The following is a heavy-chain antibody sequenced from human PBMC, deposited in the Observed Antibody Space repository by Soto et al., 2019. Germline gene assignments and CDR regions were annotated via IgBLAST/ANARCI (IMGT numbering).Heavy chain of an antibody. CDR2: IYSGGST. V-gene: IGHV3-66*01. Sequence: GGSLRLSCAASGFTVSSNYMSWVRQAPGKGLEWVSVIYSGGSTYYADSVKGRFIISRDNSKNTLSLQMNSLRAEDTAVYYCAREVGIFGVIIPAGYYYYMDVWGKGTTVTVSS. J-gene: IGHJ6*03. D-gene: IGHD3-3*01. CDR3: AREVGIFGVIIPAGYYYYMDV. CDR1: GFTVSSNY.